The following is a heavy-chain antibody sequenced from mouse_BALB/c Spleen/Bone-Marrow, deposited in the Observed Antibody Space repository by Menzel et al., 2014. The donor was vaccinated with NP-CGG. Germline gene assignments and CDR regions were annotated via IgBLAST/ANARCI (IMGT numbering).Heavy chain of an antibody. CDR3: ARGDFSYFDDTMDY. CDR1: GYAFSSFW. Sequence: QVQLQQSGAELVRPGSSVKISCKASGYAFSSFWMNWVKQRPGQGLEWIGQIFPGDGDTNYNGKFKGKVTLTADKSSSTAYMQLSSLTSEDSAVYFCARGDFSYFDDTMDYGGQGTSVTVSS. J-gene: IGHJ4*01. CDR2: IFPGDGDT. D-gene: IGHD2-4*01. V-gene: IGHV1-80*01.